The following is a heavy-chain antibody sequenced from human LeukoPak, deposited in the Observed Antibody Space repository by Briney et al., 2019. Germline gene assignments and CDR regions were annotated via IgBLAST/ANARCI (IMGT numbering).Heavy chain of an antibody. CDR1: GGSFSGYY. V-gene: IGHV4-34*01. Sequence: SETLSLTCAVYGGSFSGYYWTWIRQPPGKGLEWVGEINHSGSTSYNPSLKSRVTISVDTSNNQFSLKLSSVTAADTAVYYCARRLDLWGRGTLVTVSS. J-gene: IGHJ2*01. CDR2: INHSGST. CDR3: ARRLDL.